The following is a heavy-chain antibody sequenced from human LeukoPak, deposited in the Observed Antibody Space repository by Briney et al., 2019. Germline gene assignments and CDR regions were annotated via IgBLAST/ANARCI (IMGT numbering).Heavy chain of an antibody. CDR3: ARGSAISRDGYNRGPPGY. Sequence: ASVKVSCTASGYTFTGYYMHWVRQAPGQGLEWMGWINPNSGGTNYAQKFQGRVTMTRDTSISTAYMELSRLRSDDTAVYYCARGSAISRDGYNRGPPGYWGQGTLVTVSS. D-gene: IGHD5-24*01. CDR1: GYTFTGYY. J-gene: IGHJ4*02. CDR2: INPNSGGT. V-gene: IGHV1-2*02.